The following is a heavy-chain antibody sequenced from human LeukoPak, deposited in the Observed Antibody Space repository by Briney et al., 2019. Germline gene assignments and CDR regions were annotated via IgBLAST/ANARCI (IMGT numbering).Heavy chain of an antibody. CDR2: IYRSGST. J-gene: IGHJ6*03. V-gene: IGHV4-38-2*02. Sequence: SETLSLTCSGSNYSISNSLYWGWLRQPPGKGLEWIGSIYRSGSTFYNPSLKSRVTISIDTSKNQFSLKLGSVTAADTAVYFCARGTYGYYMDVWGKGTTVTVSS. CDR1: NYSISNSLY. D-gene: IGHD4-17*01. CDR3: ARGTYGYYMDV.